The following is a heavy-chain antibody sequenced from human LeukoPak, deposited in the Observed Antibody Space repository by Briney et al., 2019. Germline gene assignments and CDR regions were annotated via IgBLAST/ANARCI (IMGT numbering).Heavy chain of an antibody. D-gene: IGHD3-22*01. Sequence: SGPTLVKPTQTLTLTCTFSGFSLSTSGVGVGWIRQPPGKALEWLALIYWDDDKRYSPSLKSRLTITKDTSKNQVVLTMTNMDPVDTATYYCAHSGGYYYDSSGYPLVYWGQGTLVTVSS. CDR3: AHSGGYYYDSSGYPLVY. J-gene: IGHJ4*02. V-gene: IGHV2-5*02. CDR2: IYWDDDK. CDR1: GFSLSTSGVG.